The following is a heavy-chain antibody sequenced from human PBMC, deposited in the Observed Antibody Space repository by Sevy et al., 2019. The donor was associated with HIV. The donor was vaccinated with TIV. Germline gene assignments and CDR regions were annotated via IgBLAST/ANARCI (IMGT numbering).Heavy chain of an antibody. V-gene: IGHV3-21*01. CDR3: ARPYGSGSWEAFDI. J-gene: IGHJ3*02. Sequence: GGSLRLSCAASGFTFNSYTMNWVRQAPGKGLEWVSPISFSSNYIYYADSVKGRFTISRDNAQNSLYLQMNSLRAEDTAIYYCARPYGSGSWEAFDIWGQGTMSQSPQ. CDR1: GFTFNSYT. D-gene: IGHD3-10*01. CDR2: ISFSSNYI.